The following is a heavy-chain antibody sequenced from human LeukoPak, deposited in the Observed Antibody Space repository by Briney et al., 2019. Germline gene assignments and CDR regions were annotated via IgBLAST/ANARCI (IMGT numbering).Heavy chain of an antibody. J-gene: IGHJ4*02. Sequence: SGGSLRLSCAASGFTFSSYAMSWVRQAPGKGLEWVSAISGSGGSTYYADSVKGRFTISRDNSKNTLYLQMNSLRAEDTAVYYCAKDAEWLRFIRGFNYWGQGTLVTVSS. CDR3: AKDAEWLRFIRGFNY. D-gene: IGHD5-12*01. CDR1: GFTFSSYA. V-gene: IGHV3-23*01. CDR2: ISGSGGST.